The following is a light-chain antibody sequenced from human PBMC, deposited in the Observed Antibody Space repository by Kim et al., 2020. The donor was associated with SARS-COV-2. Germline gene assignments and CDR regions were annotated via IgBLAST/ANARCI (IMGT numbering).Light chain of an antibody. CDR1: NKILGTGR. V-gene: IGLV10-54*01. J-gene: IGLJ3*02. CDR2: RHN. CDR3: SAWDSSLEAWL. Sequence: QTATLTSTGRNKILGTGRAVGPQRRQAHPPKLRFFRHNNRPPGISAGLSTSRSGNTASLTITGLQAEDEADYYCSAWDSSLEAWLFGGGTQLTVL.